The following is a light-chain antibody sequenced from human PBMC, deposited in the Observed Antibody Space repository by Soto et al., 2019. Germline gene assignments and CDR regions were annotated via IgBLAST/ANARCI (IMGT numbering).Light chain of an antibody. CDR2: DAS. CDR1: QSISSW. V-gene: IGKV1-5*01. J-gene: IGKJ4*01. CDR3: QQYNTYSSLT. Sequence: DIQMTQSPSTLSASVGDRVTITCRASQSISSWLAWYQQKLGRAPRLLIYDASSLESGVPSRFSGRGYGTEFTLTISSLQPDDFATYYCQQYNTYSSLTFGGGTKVDIK.